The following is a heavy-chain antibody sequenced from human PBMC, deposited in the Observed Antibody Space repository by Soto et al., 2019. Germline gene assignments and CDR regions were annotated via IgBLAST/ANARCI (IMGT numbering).Heavy chain of an antibody. CDR3: ARDGVVGATLYYYYYGMDV. CDR1: GFTFSSYS. CDR2: ISSSSSTI. V-gene: IGHV3-48*02. J-gene: IGHJ6*02. Sequence: EGSLRLSCAASGFTFSSYSMNWVRQAPGKGLEWVSYISSSSSTIYYADSVKGRFTISRDNAKNSLYLQMNSLRDEDTAVYYCARDGVVGATLYYYYYGMDVWGQGTTVTVSS. D-gene: IGHD1-26*01.